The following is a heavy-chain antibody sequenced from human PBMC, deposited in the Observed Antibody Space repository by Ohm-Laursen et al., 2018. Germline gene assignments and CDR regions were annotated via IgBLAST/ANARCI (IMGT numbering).Heavy chain of an antibody. Sequence: GSLRLSCAASGFSFSTYTLNWVRQAPGKGLEWVSSVSTSGSETYYADSVKGRFTISRDNAKNSLYLQMNSLRAEDTAVYYCARDQGWVDYWGQGTLVTVSS. D-gene: IGHD6-19*01. CDR1: GFSFSTYT. CDR2: VSTSGSET. J-gene: IGHJ4*02. CDR3: ARDQGWVDY. V-gene: IGHV3-21*01.